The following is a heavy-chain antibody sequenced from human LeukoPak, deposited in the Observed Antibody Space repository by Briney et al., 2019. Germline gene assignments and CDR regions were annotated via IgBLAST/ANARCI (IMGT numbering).Heavy chain of an antibody. CDR2: INHSGST. J-gene: IGHJ5*02. Sequence: SETLSLTCAVYVGTFSGHYWSWIRQPPGKGLEWIGEINHSGSTNYNPSLKSRVTISVDTPKNQLSLKLSSVTAADTAVYYCARGAGPYYYGSGSYRNWFDPWGQGPLVTVSS. CDR1: VGTFSGHY. CDR3: ARGAGPYYYGSGSYRNWFDP. D-gene: IGHD3-10*01. V-gene: IGHV4-34*01.